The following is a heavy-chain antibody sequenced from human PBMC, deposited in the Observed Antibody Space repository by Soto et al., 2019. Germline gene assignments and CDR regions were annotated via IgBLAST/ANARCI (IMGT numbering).Heavy chain of an antibody. D-gene: IGHD1-20*01. V-gene: IGHV4-39*01. Sequence: QLHLQESGPGLVKPSQTLSLTCTVSGGSIRVQSYYWTWIRQTPGKGLEWVGSSYYSGTSYFNPALTGRVTTSVDTSTNQFSLRLTSVTAADTAVYYCTRRYNWNDYYFDPWGQGALVTVSS. CDR2: SYYSGTS. CDR1: GGSIRVQSYY. J-gene: IGHJ5*02. CDR3: TRRYNWNDYYFDP.